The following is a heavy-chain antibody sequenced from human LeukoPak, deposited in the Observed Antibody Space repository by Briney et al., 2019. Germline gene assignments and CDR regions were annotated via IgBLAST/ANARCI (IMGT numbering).Heavy chain of an antibody. D-gene: IGHD2-2*01. CDR1: GGSISSSSYY. CDR3: ARPYCSSTSCYLYASDI. Sequence: SETLSLTCTVSGGSISSSSYYWGWIRQPPGKGLEWIGSIYYSGSTYYNPSLKSRVTISVDTSKNQFSLKLSSVTAADTAVYYCARPYCSSTSCYLYASDIWGQGTMVTVSS. J-gene: IGHJ3*02. CDR2: IYYSGST. V-gene: IGHV4-39*01.